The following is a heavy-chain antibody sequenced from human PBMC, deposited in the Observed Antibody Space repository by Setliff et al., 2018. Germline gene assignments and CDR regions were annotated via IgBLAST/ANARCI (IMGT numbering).Heavy chain of an antibody. CDR2: ISGSGAI. CDR1: GFTFSNYA. CDR3: ARDRGQVTVNNRYGFYYYGMDV. D-gene: IGHD3-16*02. V-gene: IGHV3-23*01. Sequence: PGGSLRLSCAASGFTFSNYAMSWVRQAPGKGLEWVSAISGSGAISYADSVRGRFTISRDNSKNTVYLRMNALRAEDTGLYYCARDRGQVTVNNRYGFYYYGMDVWGQGTTVTVSS. J-gene: IGHJ6*02.